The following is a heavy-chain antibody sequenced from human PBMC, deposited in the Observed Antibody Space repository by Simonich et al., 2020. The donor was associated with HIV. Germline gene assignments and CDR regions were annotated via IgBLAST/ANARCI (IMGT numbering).Heavy chain of an antibody. CDR2: IYYSGST. J-gene: IGHJ3*02. Sequence: GKGLEWIGYIYYSGSTNYNPSLKSRVTISVDTSKNQFSLKLSSVTAADTAVYYCARWGLIAVAGLDAFDIWGQGTMLTVSS. V-gene: IGHV4-59*13. CDR3: ARWGLIAVAGLDAFDI. D-gene: IGHD6-19*01.